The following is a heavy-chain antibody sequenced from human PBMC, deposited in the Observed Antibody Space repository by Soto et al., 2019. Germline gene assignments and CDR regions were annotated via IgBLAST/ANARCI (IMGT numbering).Heavy chain of an antibody. D-gene: IGHD2-15*01. CDR1: GWSFSGYY. CDR3: ARGECSGGNCYFFDL. J-gene: IGHJ3*01. V-gene: IGHV4-34*01. CDR2: INQSGST. Sequence: SETLSLTCALYGWSFSGYYWSWIPHPPGTGLEWIGDINQSGSTNSNPSLKSRITISLDTSNNHFSLRLNSLTAADTAVYYCARGECSGGNCYFFDLWGQGTMVTVSS.